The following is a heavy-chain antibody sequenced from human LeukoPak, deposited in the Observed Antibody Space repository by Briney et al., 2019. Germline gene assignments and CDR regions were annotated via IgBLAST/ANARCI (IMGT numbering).Heavy chain of an antibody. V-gene: IGHV3-23*01. CDR2: ISGSGGST. J-gene: IGHJ4*02. CDR3: ASQMTTVTRFFDY. D-gene: IGHD4-17*01. CDR1: GFTSTSYA. Sequence: GGSLRLSCAVSGFTSTSYAISWVRQAPGKGLEWVSAISGSGGSTYYADSVKGRFTISRDNSKNTLYLQMNSLRAEDTAVYYCASQMTTVTRFFDYWGQGTLVTVSS.